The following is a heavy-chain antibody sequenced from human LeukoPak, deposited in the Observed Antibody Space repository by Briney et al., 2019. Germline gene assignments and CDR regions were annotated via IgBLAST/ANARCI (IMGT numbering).Heavy chain of an antibody. J-gene: IGHJ5*02. CDR2: IYHSGST. CDR3: ARGDVTMVRGVITNNWFDP. V-gene: IGHV4-30-2*01. D-gene: IGHD3-10*01. Sequence: SQTLSLICAVSGGSISSGGYSWSWIRQPPGKGLEWIGYIYHSGSTYYNPSLKSRVTISVDRSKNQFSLKLSSVTAADTAVYYCARGDVTMVRGVITNNWFDPWGQGTLVTVSS. CDR1: GGSISSGGYS.